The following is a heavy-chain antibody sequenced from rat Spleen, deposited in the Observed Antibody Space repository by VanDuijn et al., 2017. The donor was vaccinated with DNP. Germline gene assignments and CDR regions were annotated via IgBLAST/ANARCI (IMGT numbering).Heavy chain of an antibody. Sequence: EVQLVETGGGLVQPGRSLKLSCVASGFTFSSYWMYWIRQAPGKGLEWVASINTDGGSTYYPDSVKGRFTISRENAENTVYLQMNSLRSEDTATYYCATHDYASWGWGQGVMVTVSS. CDR2: INTDGGST. CDR1: GFTFSSYW. D-gene: IGHD1-7*01. J-gene: IGHJ2*01. CDR3: ATHDYASWG. V-gene: IGHV5-58*01.